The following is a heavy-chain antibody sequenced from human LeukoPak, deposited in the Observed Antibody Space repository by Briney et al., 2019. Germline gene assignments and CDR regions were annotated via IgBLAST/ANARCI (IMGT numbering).Heavy chain of an antibody. CDR3: ARGGGIGLIPLTYFDY. D-gene: IGHD3/OR15-3a*01. Sequence: SETLSLTCTVSGGSISSSSYYWGWIRQPPGKGLEWIGSIYYSGSTYYNPSLKSRVTISVDTSKNQFSLKLSSVTAADTAVYYCARGGGIGLIPLTYFDYWGQGTLVTVSS. CDR2: IYYSGST. V-gene: IGHV4-39*07. CDR1: GGSISSSSYY. J-gene: IGHJ4*02.